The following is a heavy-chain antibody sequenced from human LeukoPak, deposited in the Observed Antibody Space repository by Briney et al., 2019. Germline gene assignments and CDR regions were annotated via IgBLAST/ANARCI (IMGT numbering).Heavy chain of an antibody. V-gene: IGHV4-31*03. CDR1: GGSISSGGYY. Sequence: SETLSLTCTVSGGSISSGGYYWSWIRQHPGKGLEWIGYIYYSGSTYYNPSLKSRVTISVDTSKNQFSLKLSSVTAADTAGYYCARVVRPRGFDYWGQGTLVTVSS. CDR2: IYYSGST. CDR3: ARVVRPRGFDY. J-gene: IGHJ4*02.